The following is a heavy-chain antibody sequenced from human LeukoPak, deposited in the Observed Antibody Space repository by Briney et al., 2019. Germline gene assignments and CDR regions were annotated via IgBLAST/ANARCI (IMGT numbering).Heavy chain of an antibody. CDR2: IIPIFGTA. CDR1: GGTFSSYA. D-gene: IGHD6-19*01. V-gene: IGHV1-69*05. J-gene: IGHJ3*02. CDR3: ARDYYAGGWMVDAFDI. Sequence: SVKVSCKASGGTFSSYAISWVRQAPGKGLEWMGRIIPIFGTANYARRFQGRVTITTDESTSTAYMELSSLRSEATAVYYCARDYYAGGWMVDAFDIWGQGTMVTVSS.